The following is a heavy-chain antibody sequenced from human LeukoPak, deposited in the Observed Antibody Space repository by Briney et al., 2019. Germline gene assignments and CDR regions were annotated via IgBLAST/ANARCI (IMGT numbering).Heavy chain of an antibody. CDR3: ASYDFWSGYLDY. Sequence: GGSLRLSCAASGFTFSIWHSWVRQAPGEGLEWVSAISGSGGSTYYADSVKGRFTISRDNSKNTLYLQMNSLRAEDTAVYYCASYDFWSGYLDYWGQGTLVTVSS. V-gene: IGHV3-23*01. J-gene: IGHJ4*02. D-gene: IGHD3-3*01. CDR2: ISGSGGST. CDR1: GFTFSIW.